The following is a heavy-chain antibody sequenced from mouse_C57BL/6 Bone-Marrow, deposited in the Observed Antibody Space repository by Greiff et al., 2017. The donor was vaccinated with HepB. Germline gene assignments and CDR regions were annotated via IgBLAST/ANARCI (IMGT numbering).Heavy chain of an antibody. CDR1: GFSLTSYG. Sequence: VHLVESGPGLVQPSQSLSITCTVSGFSLTSYGVHWVRQSPGKGLEWLGVIWRGGSTDYNAAFMSRLSITKDNSKSQVFFKMNSLQADDTAIYYCAKRGYGSPYAMDYWGQGTSVTVSS. V-gene: IGHV2-5*01. J-gene: IGHJ4*01. CDR2: IWRGGST. CDR3: AKRGYGSPYAMDY. D-gene: IGHD1-1*01.